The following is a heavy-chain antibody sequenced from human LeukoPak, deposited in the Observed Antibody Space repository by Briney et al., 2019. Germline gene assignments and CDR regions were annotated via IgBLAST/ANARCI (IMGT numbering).Heavy chain of an antibody. CDR3: ARAVPSRQAIDY. CDR1: GFTFIKGW. V-gene: IGHV3-30*03. J-gene: IGHJ4*02. CDR2: VSFHGTDK. Sequence: GGSLRLSCTASGFTFIKGWMSWVRQAPGKVLDWVAVVSFHGTDKFYADSVEGRFTISRDNSKNTLYLQMNSLIPEDTAVYYCARAVPSRQAIDYWGQGTLVTVSS.